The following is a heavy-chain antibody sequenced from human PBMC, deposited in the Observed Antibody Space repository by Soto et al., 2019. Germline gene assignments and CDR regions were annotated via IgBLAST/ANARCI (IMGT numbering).Heavy chain of an antibody. Sequence: QVQLVESGGGVVQPGRSLRLSCAASGFTFSSYAMHWVRQAPGKGLEWVAVISYDGSNKYYADSVKGRFTISRDNSKKTLYLKMNSLRAEDTAVYYCARGNHNWNYPTPPEYFQHWGQGTLVTVSS. CDR1: GFTFSSYA. D-gene: IGHD1-7*01. J-gene: IGHJ1*01. V-gene: IGHV3-30-3*01. CDR3: ARGNHNWNYPTPPEYFQH. CDR2: ISYDGSNK.